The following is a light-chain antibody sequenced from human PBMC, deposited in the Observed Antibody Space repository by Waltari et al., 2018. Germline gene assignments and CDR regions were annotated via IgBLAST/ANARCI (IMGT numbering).Light chain of an antibody. CDR1: SSDVGNYNL. V-gene: IGLV2-23*02. J-gene: IGLJ2*01. CDR2: EVT. Sequence: QSALTQPASVSGSPGQSITISCTGTSSDVGNYNLVSWYQHHPGKVPKLMIYEVTKRPSGISNRCSGSKAGNTAFLTISGLQAEDEGDYYCCSYAGSRIVVFGGGTKMTVL. CDR3: CSYAGSRIVV.